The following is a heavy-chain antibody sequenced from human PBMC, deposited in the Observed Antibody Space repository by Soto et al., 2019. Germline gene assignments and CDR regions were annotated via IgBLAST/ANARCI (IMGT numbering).Heavy chain of an antibody. CDR1: GFPFTTYS. J-gene: IGHJ6*02. D-gene: IGHD2-15*01. Sequence: PGGSLRLSCAASGFPFTTYSMNWVRQAPGKGLEWVSSISTRSDTYYADSVKGRFTISRDNANNSVSLQMNSLRAEDTAVYYCAREATRWPLAFGLDVWGQGTTVTVSS. CDR2: ISTRSDT. CDR3: AREATRWPLAFGLDV. V-gene: IGHV3-21*01.